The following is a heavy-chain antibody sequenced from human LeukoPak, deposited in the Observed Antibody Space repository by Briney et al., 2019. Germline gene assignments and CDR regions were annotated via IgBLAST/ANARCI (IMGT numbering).Heavy chain of an antibody. Sequence: GGSLRLSCAASGFTFSSYAMSWVRQAPGKGLEWVSAISGSGGSTYYADSVKGRFTISRDNSKNTLYLQMNSLRAEDTAVYYCAKDKRAYIVGATTPFDYWGQGTLVTVSS. CDR2: ISGSGGST. D-gene: IGHD1-26*01. CDR3: AKDKRAYIVGATTPFDY. V-gene: IGHV3-23*01. J-gene: IGHJ4*02. CDR1: GFTFSSYA.